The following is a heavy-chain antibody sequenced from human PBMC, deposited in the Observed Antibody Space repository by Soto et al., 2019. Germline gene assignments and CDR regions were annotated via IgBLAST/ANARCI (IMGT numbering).Heavy chain of an antibody. V-gene: IGHV6-1*01. CDR2: TYYRSKWYN. CDR1: GDSVSSNSAA. CDR3: ARGGGYCTNGVCPSDPYYYYGMDV. J-gene: IGHJ6*02. Sequence: SQTLSLTCAISGDSVSSNSAAWNWIRQSPSRGLEWLGRTYYRSKWYNDYAVSVKSRITIDPDTSKNQFSLQLNSVTPEDTAVYYCARGGGYCTNGVCPSDPYYYYGMDVWGQGTAVTVSS. D-gene: IGHD2-8*01.